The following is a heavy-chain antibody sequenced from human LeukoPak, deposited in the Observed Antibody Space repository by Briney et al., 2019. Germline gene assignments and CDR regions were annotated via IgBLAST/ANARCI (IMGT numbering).Heavy chain of an antibody. CDR3: ARGHSPRIVVVVAATYAFDI. V-gene: IGHV1-8*01. Sequence: ASVKVSCKASGYTFTSYDINWVRQATGQGLEWMGWMSPNSGNTGYAQKFQGRVTMTINTSISTAYMELSSLRSEDTAVYYCARGHSPRIVVVVAATYAFDIWGQGTMVTVSS. CDR2: MSPNSGNT. CDR1: GYTFTSYD. D-gene: IGHD2-15*01. J-gene: IGHJ3*02.